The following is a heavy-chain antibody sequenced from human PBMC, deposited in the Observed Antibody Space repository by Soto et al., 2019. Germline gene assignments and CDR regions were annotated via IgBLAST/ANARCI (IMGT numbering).Heavy chain of an antibody. V-gene: IGHV4-4*02. CDR3: ARYNAASGTYYFDY. D-gene: IGHD6-13*01. CDR1: GASVSSTYW. J-gene: IGHJ4*02. CDR2: INHRGSA. Sequence: SETLSLTCAVSGASVSSTYWWSWFRQPPGKEPEWIGEINHRGSANYNPSLKSRVTMSLDISKSQFSLRLTSVTAADTAVYFCARYNAASGTYYFDYWGRGALVTVS.